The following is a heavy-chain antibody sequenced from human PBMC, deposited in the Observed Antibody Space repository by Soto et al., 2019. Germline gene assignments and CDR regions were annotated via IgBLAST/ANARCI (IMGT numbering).Heavy chain of an antibody. CDR1: GFTFSSCS. CDR3: AREAGVYGSGSYGMDV. J-gene: IGHJ6*02. Sequence: QVQLVESGGGVVQPGRSLRLSCAASGFTFSSCSMHWVRQAPGKGLEWVAVISYDGSDKYYADSVKGRFTISRDNSKNTLYLQMNSLRAEDTAVYYCAREAGVYGSGSYGMDVWGQGTTVTVSS. V-gene: IGHV3-30-3*01. D-gene: IGHD3-10*01. CDR2: ISYDGSDK.